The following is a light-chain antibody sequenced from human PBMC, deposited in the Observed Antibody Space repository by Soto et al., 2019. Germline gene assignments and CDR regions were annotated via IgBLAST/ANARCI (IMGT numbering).Light chain of an antibody. CDR2: DAS. V-gene: IGKV3-15*01. CDR3: QHYHGWPIN. CDR1: QSVSSH. Sequence: EIVLTQSPDTLSVSPVEVATVYFTASQSVSSHLAWYQHKPGQAPRLLFYDASTRATGIPARFSGSGSGTEFTLTISSLQSEDFAVYYCQHYHGWPINCGQGTRREIK. J-gene: IGKJ5*01.